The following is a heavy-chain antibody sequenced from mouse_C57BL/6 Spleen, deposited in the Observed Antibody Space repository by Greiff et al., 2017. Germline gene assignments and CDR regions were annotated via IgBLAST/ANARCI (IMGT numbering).Heavy chain of an antibody. J-gene: IGHJ1*03. D-gene: IGHD2-5*01. CDR3: ARVSLYSNYGYFDV. V-gene: IGHV1-52*01. CDR2: IDPSDSET. Sequence: VQLQQPGAELVRPGSSVKLSCKASGYTFTSYWMHWVKQRPIQGLEWIGNIDPSDSETHYNQKFKDKATLTVDKSSSTAYMQLSSLTSEDSAVYYCARVSLYSNYGYFDVWGTGTTVTVSS. CDR1: GYTFTSYW.